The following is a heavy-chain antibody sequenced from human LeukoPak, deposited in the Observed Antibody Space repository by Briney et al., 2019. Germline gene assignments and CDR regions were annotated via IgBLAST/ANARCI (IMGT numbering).Heavy chain of an antibody. V-gene: IGHV3-7*03. CDR1: GLTFSNYW. Sequence: GGSLRLSCAASGLTFSNYWMSWVRQAPGKGLEWVANIKEDGNEKYYVDSVKGRFTISRDNAKNSLYLQMNSLRAEDTAVYYCAREVGGQWLVFDYWGQGTLVTVSS. D-gene: IGHD6-19*01. J-gene: IGHJ4*02. CDR2: IKEDGNEK. CDR3: AREVGGQWLVFDY.